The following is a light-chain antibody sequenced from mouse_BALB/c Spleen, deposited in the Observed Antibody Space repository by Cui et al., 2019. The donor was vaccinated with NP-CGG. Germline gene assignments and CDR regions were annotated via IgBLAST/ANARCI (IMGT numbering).Light chain of an antibody. CDR3: TLWYSNHWV. CDR1: TGAVTTSNY. J-gene: IGLJ1*01. Sequence: QAVVTQESALTTSPGETVTLTCRSSTGAVTTSNYANWVQEKPDHLFTGLIGGTNNRAPGVPARFSGSLIGDKAALTITGTQTEDEAMYFCTLWYSNHWVFGGGTKLTGL. V-gene: IGLV1*01. CDR2: GTN.